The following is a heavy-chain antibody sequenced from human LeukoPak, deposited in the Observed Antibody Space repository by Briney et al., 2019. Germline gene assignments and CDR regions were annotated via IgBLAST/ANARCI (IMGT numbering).Heavy chain of an antibody. CDR1: GGTFSSYA. V-gene: IGHV1-69*13. CDR2: IIPIFGTA. Sequence: SVKVSCKASGGTFSSYAISWVRQAPGQGLEWMGGIIPIFGTANHAQKFQGRVTITADESTSTAYMELSSLRSEDTAVYYCARDSGYDYSGGLWYFDYWGQGTLVTVSS. J-gene: IGHJ4*02. D-gene: IGHD5-12*01. CDR3: ARDSGYDYSGGLWYFDY.